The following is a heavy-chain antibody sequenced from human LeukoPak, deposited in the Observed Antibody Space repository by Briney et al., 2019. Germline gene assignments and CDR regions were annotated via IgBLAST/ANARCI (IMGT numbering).Heavy chain of an antibody. V-gene: IGHV3-21*01. D-gene: IGHD6-6*01. Sequence: GGSLRLSCATSGFTFSSYSMNWVRQAPGKGLEWVSSISSSSSYIYYADSVKGRFTISRDNAKNSLYLQMNSLRAEDTAAYYCARDQGGQLAPFDYWGQGTLVTVSS. CDR3: ARDQGGQLAPFDY. J-gene: IGHJ4*02. CDR2: ISSSSSYI. CDR1: GFTFSSYS.